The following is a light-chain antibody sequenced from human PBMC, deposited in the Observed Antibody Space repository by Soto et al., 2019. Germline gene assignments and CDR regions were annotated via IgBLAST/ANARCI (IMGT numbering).Light chain of an antibody. CDR1: SSDVGSYNY. CDR3: CSHAGSKNFVV. V-gene: IGLV2-11*01. CDR2: DVN. Sequence: QSALTQPRSVSGSPGQSVTISCTGTSSDVGSYNYISWYQQHPGKAPKRLIYDVNGRPSGVPDRFSGSKSGNTASLTISGLQAEDEADYYCCSHAGSKNFVVFGGGTKLTVL. J-gene: IGLJ2*01.